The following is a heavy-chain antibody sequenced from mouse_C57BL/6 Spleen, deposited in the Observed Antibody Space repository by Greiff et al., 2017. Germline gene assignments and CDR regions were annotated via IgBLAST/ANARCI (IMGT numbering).Heavy chain of an antibody. J-gene: IGHJ2*01. V-gene: IGHV6-3*01. Sequence: EVQLQESGGGLVQPGGSMKLSCVASGFTFSNYWMNWVRQSPEKGLEWVAQIRLKSDNYATHYAESVKGRFTISRDDSKSSVYLQMNNLRAEDTGIYYCTGYGSSLYYFDYWGQGTTLTVSS. D-gene: IGHD1-1*01. CDR3: TGYGSSLYYFDY. CDR2: IRLKSDNYAT. CDR1: GFTFSNYW.